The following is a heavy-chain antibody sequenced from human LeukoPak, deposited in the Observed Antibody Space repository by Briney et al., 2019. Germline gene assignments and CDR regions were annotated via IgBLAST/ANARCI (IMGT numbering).Heavy chain of an antibody. D-gene: IGHD3-9*01. CDR1: GGSFSGYY. CDR3: AKAPLYYDILTGYSFPQGWFDP. V-gene: IGHV4-34*01. CDR2: INHSGST. J-gene: IGHJ5*02. Sequence: SETLSLTCAVYGGSFSGYYWSWIRQPPGKGLEWIGEINHSGSTNYNPSLKSRVTISVDTSKNQFSLKLSSVTAADTAVYYCAKAPLYYDILTGYSFPQGWFDPWGQGTLVTVSS.